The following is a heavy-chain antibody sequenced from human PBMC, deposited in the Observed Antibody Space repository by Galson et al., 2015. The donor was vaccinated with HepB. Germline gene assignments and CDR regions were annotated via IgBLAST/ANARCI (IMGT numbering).Heavy chain of an antibody. CDR1: GVTFSNFA. Sequence: SVKVSCKASGVTFSNFAISWVRQAPGQGLEWMGSIIPMFGVLHLARKFQGRVTMTADASTNTAYMELSSLRSEDTAVYFCARVLEVVAATPEMPFDSWGQGTLVTVSS. J-gene: IGHJ4*02. D-gene: IGHD2-15*01. CDR3: ARVLEVVAATPEMPFDS. CDR2: IIPMFGVL. V-gene: IGHV1-69*13.